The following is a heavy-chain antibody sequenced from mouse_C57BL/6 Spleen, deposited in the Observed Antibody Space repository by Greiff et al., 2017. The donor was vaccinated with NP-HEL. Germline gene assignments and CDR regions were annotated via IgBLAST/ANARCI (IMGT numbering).Heavy chain of an antibody. J-gene: IGHJ2*01. D-gene: IGHD3-2*02. CDR2: IHPNSGST. Sequence: VQLQQSGAELVKPGASVKLSCKASGYTFTSYWMHWVKQRPGQGLEWIGMIHPNSGSTNYNEKFKSKATLTVDKSSSTAYMQLSSLTSEDSAVYYCARDSSGYVGFDYWGQGTTLTVSS. CDR1: GYTFTSYW. V-gene: IGHV1-64*01. CDR3: ARDSSGYVGFDY.